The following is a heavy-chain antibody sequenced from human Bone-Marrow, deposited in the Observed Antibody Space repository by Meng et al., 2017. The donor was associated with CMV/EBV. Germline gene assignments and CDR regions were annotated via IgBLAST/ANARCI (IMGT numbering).Heavy chain of an antibody. Sequence: GGSLRLCCAASGFTFDTYGMHWVRQAPGKRLEWVAFIRHDGSNKFYGDSVKGRFTISRDNSKNTLYLQMNSLRAEDTAVYYCAKPFYNWFDPWGQGTLVTVSS. J-gene: IGHJ5*02. V-gene: IGHV3-30*02. D-gene: IGHD2/OR15-2a*01. CDR2: IRHDGSNK. CDR3: AKPFYNWFDP. CDR1: GFTFDTYG.